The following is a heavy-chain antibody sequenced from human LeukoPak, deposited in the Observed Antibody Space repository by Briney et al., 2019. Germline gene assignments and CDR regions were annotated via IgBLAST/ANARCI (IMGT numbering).Heavy chain of an antibody. J-gene: IGHJ4*02. D-gene: IGHD3-22*01. CDR3: ASYHYDSSGYFPFDY. V-gene: IGHV4-59*01. CDR2: IYYSGST. CDR1: GGSISSYY. Sequence: PSETLPLTCTVSGGSISSYYWSWIGQPPGKGLDWMGYIYYSGSTNYNPSLKSRVTISVDTSKNQFSLKLSSVTAADTAVYYCASYHYDSSGYFPFDYWGQGTLVTVSS.